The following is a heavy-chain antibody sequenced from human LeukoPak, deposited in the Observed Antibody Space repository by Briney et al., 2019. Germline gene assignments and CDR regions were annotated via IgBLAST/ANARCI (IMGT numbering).Heavy chain of an antibody. D-gene: IGHD6-6*01. CDR1: GYTFTSYY. Sequence: ASVKVSCKASGYTFTSYYMHWVRQAPGQGLEWMGWISAYNGNTNYAQKLQGRVTMTTDTSTSTAYMELRSLRSDDTAVYYCARDDWAARLLPPDYWGQGTLVTVSS. CDR3: ARDDWAARLLPPDY. CDR2: ISAYNGNT. J-gene: IGHJ4*02. V-gene: IGHV1-18*04.